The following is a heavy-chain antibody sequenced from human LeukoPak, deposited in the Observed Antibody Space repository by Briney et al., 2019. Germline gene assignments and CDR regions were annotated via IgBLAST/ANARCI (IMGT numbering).Heavy chain of an antibody. V-gene: IGHV1-2*02. CDR2: INPNSGGT. J-gene: IGHJ4*02. D-gene: IGHD3-3*01. Sequence: ASVTVSCKASGYTFTGYYMHWVRPAPGQGLEWMGWINPNSGGTNYAQKFQGRVTMTSDTSISTAYMELSRLRSDDTAVYYCARVVTIFGVPRGYFDYWGQETLVTVSS. CDR1: GYTFTGYY. CDR3: ARVVTIFGVPRGYFDY.